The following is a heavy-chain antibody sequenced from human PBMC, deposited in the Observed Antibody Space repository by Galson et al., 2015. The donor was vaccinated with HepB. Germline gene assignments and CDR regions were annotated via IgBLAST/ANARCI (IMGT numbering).Heavy chain of an antibody. J-gene: IGHJ4*02. D-gene: IGHD5-24*01. CDR2: IRXKANSYAT. V-gene: IGHV3-73*01. CDR3: TRPDVYRD. CDR1: GFTFSGSA. Sequence: SLRLSCAASGFTFSGSAMHWVRQASGKGLEWVGRIRXKANSYATAYAASVKGRFTISRDDSKNTAXLQMNSLKTXDTAVXXCTRPDVYRDWGQGTLVXASS.